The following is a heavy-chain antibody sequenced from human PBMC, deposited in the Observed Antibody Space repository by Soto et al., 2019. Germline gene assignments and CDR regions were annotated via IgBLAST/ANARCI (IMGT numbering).Heavy chain of an antibody. V-gene: IGHV4-59*12. D-gene: IGHD7-27*01. CDR1: GGSIRSYY. Sequence: SETLSLTCTVSGGSIRSYYLSWIRQPPGKGLEWIGYIYYSGSTNYNPSLKSRITISPDTSMNQFSLQLNSVTPEDTAVYYCARSLGIGYFDYWGRGTLVTVSS. CDR3: ARSLGIGYFDY. CDR2: IYYSGST. J-gene: IGHJ4*02.